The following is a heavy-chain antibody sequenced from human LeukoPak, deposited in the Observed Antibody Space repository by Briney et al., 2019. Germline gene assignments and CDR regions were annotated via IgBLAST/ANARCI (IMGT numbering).Heavy chain of an antibody. D-gene: IGHD3-22*01. J-gene: IGHJ4*02. Sequence: ASVKVSCKASGVTFSSYVISWVRQAPGQGLEWMGWINPNSGGTNYAQKFQGRVTMTRDTSISTAYMELSRLRSDDTAVYYCARMSITMIVGRMYYFDYWGQGTLVTVSS. V-gene: IGHV1-2*02. CDR1: GVTFSSYV. CDR3: ARMSITMIVGRMYYFDY. CDR2: INPNSGGT.